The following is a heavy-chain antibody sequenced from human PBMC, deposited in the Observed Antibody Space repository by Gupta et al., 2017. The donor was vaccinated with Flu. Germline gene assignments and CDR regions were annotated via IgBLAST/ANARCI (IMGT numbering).Heavy chain of an antibody. V-gene: IGHV1-3*01. J-gene: IGHJ5*02. CDR2: IHAGSGET. CDR3: ARDGGIPGRRLT. Sequence: ILWMRQAPRPRPELMGWIHAGSGETKYAQKFQGRVTITRDTSATAAYVELSHLKKYDTSFYYCARDGGIPGRRLTWGQGTLVIVSS. D-gene: IGHD6-6*01.